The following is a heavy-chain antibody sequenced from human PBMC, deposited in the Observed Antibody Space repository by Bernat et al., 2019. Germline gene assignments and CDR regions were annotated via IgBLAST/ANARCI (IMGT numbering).Heavy chain of an antibody. V-gene: IGHV4-31*03. Sequence: QLQLQESGPGLVKPSETLSLTCTVSGGSISSGGYYWSWIRQHPGKGLEWIGYIYYSGSTYYNPSLKSRVTISVDTSKNQFSLKLSSVTAADTAVYYCAREGSSSWLFDYWGQGTLVTVSS. CDR2: IYYSGST. CDR1: GGSISSGGYY. J-gene: IGHJ4*02. D-gene: IGHD6-13*01. CDR3: AREGSSSWLFDY.